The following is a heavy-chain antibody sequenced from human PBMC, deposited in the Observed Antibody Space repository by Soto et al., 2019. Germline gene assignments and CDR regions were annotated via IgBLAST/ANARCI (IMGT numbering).Heavy chain of an antibody. CDR2: ISYDGSNK. V-gene: IGHV3-30*18. CDR3: AKEKVPISRSVVDY. Sequence: QVQLVESGGGVVQPGRSLRLSCAASGFTFSRNGMHWVRQAPGKGLEWVAVISYDGSNKYYGDSVKGRFTISRDNSKNPLYLQMNSLRGEDTAVYYCAKEKVPISRSVVDYWGQGTLVTVSS. CDR1: GFTFSRNG. D-gene: IGHD3-3*01. J-gene: IGHJ4*02.